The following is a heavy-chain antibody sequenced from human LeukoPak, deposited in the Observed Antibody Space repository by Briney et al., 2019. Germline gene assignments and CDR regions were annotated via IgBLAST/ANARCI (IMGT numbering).Heavy chain of an antibody. V-gene: IGHV1-46*01. J-gene: IGHJ4*02. CDR1: GFTFSSYS. CDR2: INPSGGST. Sequence: GGSLRLSCAASGFTFSSYSMNWVRQAPGKGLEWMGIINPSGGSTSYAQKFQGRVTMTRDTSTSTVYMELSSLRSEDTAVYYCARAGWIQLWLAHFDYWGQGTLVTVSS. CDR3: ARAGWIQLWLAHFDY. D-gene: IGHD5-18*01.